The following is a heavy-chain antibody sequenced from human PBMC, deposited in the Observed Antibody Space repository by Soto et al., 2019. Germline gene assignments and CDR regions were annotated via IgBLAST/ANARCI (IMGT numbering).Heavy chain of an antibody. D-gene: IGHD3-22*01. CDR1: GFTFSSFS. CDR3: AREDRNYYDSNPDYYYYYGMDV. CDR2: ISYDGSNK. J-gene: IGHJ6*02. Sequence: PGGSLRLSCAASGFTFSSFSLNWVRQAPGKGLEWVSFISYDGSNKYYADSVKGRFTISRDNSKNTLYLQMNSLRAEDTAVYYCAREDRNYYDSNPDYYYYYGMDVWGQGTTVTVSS. V-gene: IGHV3-30*03.